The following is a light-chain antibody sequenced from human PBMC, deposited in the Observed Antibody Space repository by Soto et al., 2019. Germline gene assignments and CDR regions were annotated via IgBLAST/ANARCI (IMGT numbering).Light chain of an antibody. J-gene: IGLJ2*01. CDR1: SSDVGRYNY. Sequence: QSVLTQPASVSGSPGQSITISCTGTSSDVGRYNYVSWYQQYPGKAPKLMISEVSNRPSGVSNRFSGSKSGNTASLTISGLQAEDEADYYCGSYTSTSTVVFGGGTKLTVL. CDR2: EVS. V-gene: IGLV2-14*01. CDR3: GSYTSTSTVV.